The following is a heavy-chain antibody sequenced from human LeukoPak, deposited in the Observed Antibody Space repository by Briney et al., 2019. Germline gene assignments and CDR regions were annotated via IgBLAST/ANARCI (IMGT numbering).Heavy chain of an antibody. CDR3: ARHQESPGRYDLFTGYYYDYCGMDV. CDR1: GYSFSTYW. CDR2: IYPGDSDT. J-gene: IGHJ6*02. Sequence: GESLKISRKGSGYSFSTYWIAWVRQMPGKGLEWMGVIYPGDSDTRYSPSFHGQVTISADKSISTAYLQWNSLKASDTAMYYCARHQESPGRYDLFTGYYYDYCGMDVWGQGTTVTVSS. V-gene: IGHV5-51*01. D-gene: IGHD3-9*01.